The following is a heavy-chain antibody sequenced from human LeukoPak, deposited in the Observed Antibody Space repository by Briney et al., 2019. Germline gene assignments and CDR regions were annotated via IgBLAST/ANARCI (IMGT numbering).Heavy chain of an antibody. CDR3: ARGGGTVAPAPWVPFAY. J-gene: IGHJ4*02. V-gene: IGHV1-2*02. D-gene: IGHD4-11*01. CDR1: GFTFTGNY. CDR2: IDPNSGGT. Sequence: WASVKVSCKASGFTFTGNYMHWVRQAPGQGLESMGYIDPNSGGTYYIQKFQGRVTMTRDMSINTAYVELSSLTSDDTAVYYCARGGGTVAPAPWVPFAYWGQGTLVTVSS.